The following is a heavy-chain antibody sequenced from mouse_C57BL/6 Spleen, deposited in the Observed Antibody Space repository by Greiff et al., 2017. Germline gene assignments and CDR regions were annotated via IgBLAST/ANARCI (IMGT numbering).Heavy chain of an antibody. Sequence: VQLQQSGAELVRPGASVKLSCTASGFNIKDYYMHWVKQRPEQGLEWIGRIDPEDGDTEYAPKFQGKAPVTADSSSNTAYLQRSSLTSEDTAVYYCTRDYCRSYPFAYWGQGTLVTVSA. D-gene: IGHD1-1*01. CDR3: TRDYCRSYPFAY. CDR2: IDPEDGDT. J-gene: IGHJ3*01. CDR1: GFNIKDYY. V-gene: IGHV14-1*01.